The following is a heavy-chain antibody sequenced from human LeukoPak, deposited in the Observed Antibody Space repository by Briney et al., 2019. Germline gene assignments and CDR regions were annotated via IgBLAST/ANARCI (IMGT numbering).Heavy chain of an antibody. Sequence: SETLSLTCTVSGGSISSYYWSWIRQPPGKGLEWIGYIYYSGSTNYNPSLKSRVTISVDTSKNQFSLKLSSVTAADTAVYYCARKRGYSYFSYWGQGTLVTVSS. CDR3: ARKRGYSYFSY. CDR2: IYYSGST. CDR1: GGSISSYY. J-gene: IGHJ4*02. D-gene: IGHD5-18*01. V-gene: IGHV4-59*12.